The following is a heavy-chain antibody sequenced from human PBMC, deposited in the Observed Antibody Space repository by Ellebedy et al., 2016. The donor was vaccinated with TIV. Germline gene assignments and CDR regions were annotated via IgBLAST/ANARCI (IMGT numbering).Heavy chain of an antibody. V-gene: IGHV4-4*07. D-gene: IGHD3-10*01. CDR3: ARHGGITLVRGVIVAPYFDY. J-gene: IGHJ4*02. Sequence: MPSETLSLTCTVSGDSISSYYWSWIRQPAGKGLEWIGRIYTSGSTNYNPSLKNRVTMSVDTSKNQFSLKLSSGTAADTAVYFCARHGGITLVRGVIVAPYFDYWGQGTLVTVSS. CDR1: GDSISSYY. CDR2: IYTSGST.